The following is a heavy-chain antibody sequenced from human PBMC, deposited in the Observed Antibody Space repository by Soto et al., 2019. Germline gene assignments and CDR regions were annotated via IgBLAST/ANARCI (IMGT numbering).Heavy chain of an antibody. CDR2: IIPIFGTA. CDR3: AREADCSGGSCYSGGAFDI. D-gene: IGHD2-15*01. J-gene: IGHJ3*02. CDR1: GGTFSSYA. V-gene: IGHV1-69*01. Sequence: QVQLVQSGAEVKKPGSSVKVSCKASGGTFSSYAISWVRQAPGQGLEWMGGIIPIFGTANYAQKFQGRVTSTADESTSTAYMELSSLRSEDTAVYYCAREADCSGGSCYSGGAFDIWGQGTMVTVSS.